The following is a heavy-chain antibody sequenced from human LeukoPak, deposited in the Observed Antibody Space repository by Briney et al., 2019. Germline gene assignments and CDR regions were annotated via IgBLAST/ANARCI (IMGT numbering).Heavy chain of an antibody. J-gene: IGHJ4*02. D-gene: IGHD3-10*01. CDR3: ASGHGSGTYFLAGTLDY. CDR1: GFTFSGYS. CDR2: IDTTSSSI. Sequence: PGGSLRLSCAASGFTFSGYSLNWVRQAPGKGLEWVSSIDTTSSSIHYADSVKDRFTISRDNAKNSLYLQMNNLRVEDTAVYFCASGHGSGTYFLAGTLDYWGRGTLVTVSS. V-gene: IGHV3-21*01.